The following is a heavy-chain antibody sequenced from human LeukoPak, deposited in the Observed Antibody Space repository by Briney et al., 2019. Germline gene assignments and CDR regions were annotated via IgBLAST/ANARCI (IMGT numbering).Heavy chain of an antibody. CDR2: ISVDGRDT. Sequence: PGGSLRLSCAASGFTFSNYPMHWVRRAPGKGLEWVAVISVDGRDTHYADSVKGRFTISRDNSKSTLYLQMNSVRVEDPAICYCAKDRAIAAAGYYFDFWGQGTLVTVSS. J-gene: IGHJ4*02. CDR1: GFTFSNYP. D-gene: IGHD6-13*01. V-gene: IGHV3-30-3*01. CDR3: AKDRAIAAAGYYFDF.